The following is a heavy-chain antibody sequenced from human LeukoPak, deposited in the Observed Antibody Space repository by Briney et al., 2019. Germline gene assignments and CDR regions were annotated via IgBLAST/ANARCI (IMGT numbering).Heavy chain of an antibody. CDR2: IDPNSGGT. D-gene: IGHD6-13*01. V-gene: IGHV1-2*06. Sequence: ASVTLSCKASGYTFTGYYIHWLRQAPGQGLERMGRIDPNSGGTNYAQKFQGRVTMTRDTSISTAIMDLSRLRSDDTAVYYCARVGSSSWYSFDYWGQGTLGTASS. CDR3: ARVGSSSWYSFDY. CDR1: GYTFTGYY. J-gene: IGHJ4*02.